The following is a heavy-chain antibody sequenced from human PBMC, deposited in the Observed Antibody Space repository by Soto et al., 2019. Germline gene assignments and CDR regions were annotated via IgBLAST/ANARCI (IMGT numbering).Heavy chain of an antibody. V-gene: IGHV3-30-3*01. D-gene: IGHD1-7*01. J-gene: IGHJ4*02. CDR1: GFTFSTYA. CDR2: ILYDGSNK. CDR3: ARDINRVWNYPAD. Sequence: QVQLVESGGGVVQPGRSLRLSCEASGFTFSTYAMHWVRQAPGKGLEWVAVILYDGSNKYYADSVKGRFTISRDNSKNTLYLQMNSPRGEDTAVYYCARDINRVWNYPADWGQGTLVTASS.